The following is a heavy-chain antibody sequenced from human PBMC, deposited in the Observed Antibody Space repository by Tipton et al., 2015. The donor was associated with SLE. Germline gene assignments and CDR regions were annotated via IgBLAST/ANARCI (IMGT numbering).Heavy chain of an antibody. D-gene: IGHD2-15*01. V-gene: IGHV4-59*12. CDR3: ARSAAGDWFDP. Sequence: TLSLTCTVSGGSISSYYWSWIRQPPGKGLEWIGEINHSGSTNYNPSLKSRVTISVDTSKNQFSLKLSSVTAADTAVYYCARSAAGDWFDPWGQGTLVTVSS. CDR1: GGSISSYY. J-gene: IGHJ5*02. CDR2: INHSGST.